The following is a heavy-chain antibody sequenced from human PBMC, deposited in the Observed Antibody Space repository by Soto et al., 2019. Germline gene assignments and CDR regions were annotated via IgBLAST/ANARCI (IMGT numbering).Heavy chain of an antibody. D-gene: IGHD2-15*01. CDR1: GYTFTNND. Sequence: QVQLVQSGAEVKKPGASVKVYCKASGYTFTNNDVSWVRQATGQGLEWMGWMNPGSGDTGYAQKFQGRVSMTRDISIATAYMELSSLRSDDTAIYYCATMATFGALNWFDPWGQGTLVTVSS. CDR2: MNPGSGDT. J-gene: IGHJ5*02. V-gene: IGHV1-8*01. CDR3: ATMATFGALNWFDP.